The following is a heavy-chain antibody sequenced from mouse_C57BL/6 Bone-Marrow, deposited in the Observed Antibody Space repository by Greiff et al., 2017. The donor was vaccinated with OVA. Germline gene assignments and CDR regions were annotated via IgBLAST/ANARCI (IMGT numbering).Heavy chain of an antibody. CDR3: ARSGHYYGSSYHFDY. V-gene: IGHV1-80*01. CDR1: GYAFSSYW. Sequence: QVQLQQSGAELVKPGASVKISCKASGYAFSSYWMNWVKQRPGKGLEWIGQIYPGDGDTNYNGKFKGKATLTVDTSSSTAYMELHSLTSEDSAVYFCARSGHYYGSSYHFDYWGQGTTLTVSS. D-gene: IGHD1-1*01. CDR2: IYPGDGDT. J-gene: IGHJ2*01.